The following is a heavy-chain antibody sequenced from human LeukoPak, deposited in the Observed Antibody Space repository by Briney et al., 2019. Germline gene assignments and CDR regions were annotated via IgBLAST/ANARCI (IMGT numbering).Heavy chain of an antibody. CDR1: GFIFDEYA. CDR2: ISWNSGSI. CDR3: AKDMRDYYYYMDV. V-gene: IGHV3-9*01. J-gene: IGHJ6*03. Sequence: LGGSLRLSCAASGFIFDEYAMHWVRQAPGKGLEWVSGISWNSGSIGYADSVKGRFTISRDNAKNSLYLQMNSLRAEDTALYYCAKDMRDYYYYMDVWGKGTTVTVSS.